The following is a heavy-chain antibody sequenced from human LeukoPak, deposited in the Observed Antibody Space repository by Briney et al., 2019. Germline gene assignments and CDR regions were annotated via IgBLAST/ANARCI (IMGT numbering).Heavy chain of an antibody. CDR3: ARVAIGSWYFDL. Sequence: ASVKVSCKASGYTFTSYAISWVRQAPGQGLEWMGWISTYNGNTNYAQKFQGRVTLTTDTSTSTAFMDLRSLRSDDTAVYHCARVAIGSWYFDLWGRGTLVTVSS. D-gene: IGHD2-15*01. CDR1: GYTFTSYA. V-gene: IGHV1-18*01. CDR2: ISTYNGNT. J-gene: IGHJ2*01.